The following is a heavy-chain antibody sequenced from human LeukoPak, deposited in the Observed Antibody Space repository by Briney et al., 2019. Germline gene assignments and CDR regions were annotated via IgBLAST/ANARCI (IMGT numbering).Heavy chain of an antibody. CDR1: GFTFNRFW. V-gene: IGHV3-74*01. CDR2: IISGGSST. D-gene: IGHD6-19*01. CDR3: AREDVDITVATSGAFDI. J-gene: IGHJ3*02. Sequence: PGGSLRLSCAASGFTFNRFWMHWVRQAPGKGLVWVSRIISGGSSTNYADSVKGRFTISRDNAKNTLYLQMNSLRAEDTALYYCAREDVDITVATSGAFDIWGQGTMVTVSS.